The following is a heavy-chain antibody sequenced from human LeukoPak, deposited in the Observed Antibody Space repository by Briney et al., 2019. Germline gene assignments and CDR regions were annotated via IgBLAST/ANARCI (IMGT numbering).Heavy chain of an antibody. V-gene: IGHV1-69*04. D-gene: IGHD6-13*01. Sequence: SVKVSCKASRGTFSSYAINWVRQAPGQGLEWMGRIIAIIGIANYAQKFQGRVTITTDESTSTAYMELSSLRSEDTAVYYCAAGLRVAAAGTDDYWGQGTLVTVSS. CDR1: RGTFSSYA. CDR2: IIAIIGIA. J-gene: IGHJ4*02. CDR3: AAGLRVAAAGTDDY.